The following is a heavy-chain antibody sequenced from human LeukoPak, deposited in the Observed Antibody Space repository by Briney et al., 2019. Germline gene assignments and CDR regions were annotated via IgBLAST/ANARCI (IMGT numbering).Heavy chain of an antibody. V-gene: IGHV4-34*01. D-gene: IGHD3-10*01. CDR2: INHSGST. Sequence: SETLSLTCAVYGGSFSGYYWSWIRQPPGKGLEWIGEINHSGSTNYNPSLKGRVTISVDTSKNQFSLKLSSVTAADTAVYYCARGTMVRGVKAPRFDYWGQGTLVTVSS. J-gene: IGHJ4*02. CDR3: ARGTMVRGVKAPRFDY. CDR1: GGSFSGYY.